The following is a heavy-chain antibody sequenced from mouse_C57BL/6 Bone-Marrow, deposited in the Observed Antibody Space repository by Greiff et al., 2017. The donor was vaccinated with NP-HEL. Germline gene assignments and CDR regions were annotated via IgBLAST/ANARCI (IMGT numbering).Heavy chain of an antibody. D-gene: IGHD2-5*01. CDR1: GYTFTSYW. V-gene: IGHV1-64*01. Sequence: VQLQQPGAELVKPGASVKLSCKASGYTFTSYWMHWVKQRPGQGLEWIGMIHPNSGSTNYNEKFKSKATLTVDKSSSTAYMQLSSLTSEDSAVYYCARYYSNSFYWYFDVWGTGTTVTVSS. CDR3: ARYYSNSFYWYFDV. J-gene: IGHJ1*03. CDR2: IHPNSGST.